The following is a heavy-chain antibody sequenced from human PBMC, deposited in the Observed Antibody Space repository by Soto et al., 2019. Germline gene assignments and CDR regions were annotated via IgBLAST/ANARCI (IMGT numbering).Heavy chain of an antibody. V-gene: IGHV4-31*03. J-gene: IGHJ5*02. CDR2: IYYSGST. D-gene: IGHD5-18*01. Sequence: QVQLQESGPGLVKPSQTLSLTCTVSGGPISSGGYYWSWIRQHPGKGLEWIGYIYYSGSTYYNPSLKSRVTISVDTSKNQFSLKLSSVTAPDTAVYYCARGVDTAMVYNWFDPWGQGTLVTVSS. CDR1: GGPISSGGYY. CDR3: ARGVDTAMVYNWFDP.